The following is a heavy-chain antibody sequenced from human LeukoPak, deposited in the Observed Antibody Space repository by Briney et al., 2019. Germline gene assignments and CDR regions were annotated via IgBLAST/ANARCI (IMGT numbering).Heavy chain of an antibody. CDR3: ARDTSAGWFDP. V-gene: IGHV3-74*01. CDR1: GFTFSAYW. Sequence: GGSLRLSCAASGFTFSAYWMHWVRQAPGKGLVWVSRINNDGSSTSYADSVKGRLTISRDNAKNTLYLHMNSLRAEDTAVYYCARDTSAGWFDPWGQGTLVTVSS. CDR2: INNDGSST. D-gene: IGHD6-13*01. J-gene: IGHJ5*02.